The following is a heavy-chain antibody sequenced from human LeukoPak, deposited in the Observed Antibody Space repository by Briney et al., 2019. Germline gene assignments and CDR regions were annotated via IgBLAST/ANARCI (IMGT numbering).Heavy chain of an antibody. Sequence: RSETLSLTCTVSGGSLSSYSWNWIRQPAGKGLEWIGRLYTRGSTTYTPSLKSRVTMSVDTSKKHFSLKLSSVTAADTAVYYCARDQGDYGDHRYFDYWGQGTLVTVSS. D-gene: IGHD4-17*01. CDR1: GGSLSSYS. CDR3: ARDQGDYGDHRYFDY. V-gene: IGHV4-4*07. J-gene: IGHJ4*02. CDR2: LYTRGST.